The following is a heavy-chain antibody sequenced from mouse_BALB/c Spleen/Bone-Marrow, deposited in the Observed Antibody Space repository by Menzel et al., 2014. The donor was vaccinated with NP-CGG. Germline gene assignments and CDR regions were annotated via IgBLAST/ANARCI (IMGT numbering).Heavy chain of an antibody. Sequence: VQRVESGPGLVQPSQSLSITCTVSGFSLTSYGVHWVRQSPGKGLDWLGVIWSGGSTDYNAAFISRLSISKDNPKSQVFFKMNSLQVNDTAIYYCARNYYGSSYAMDYWGQGTSVTVSS. J-gene: IGHJ4*01. D-gene: IGHD1-1*01. CDR2: IWSGGST. CDR1: GFSLTSYG. V-gene: IGHV2-2*02. CDR3: ARNYYGSSYAMDY.